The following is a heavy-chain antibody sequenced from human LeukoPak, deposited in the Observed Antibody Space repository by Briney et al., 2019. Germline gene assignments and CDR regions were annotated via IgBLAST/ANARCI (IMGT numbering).Heavy chain of an antibody. CDR1: GFTFSSYE. CDR3: ARNDYSSSSYFY. D-gene: IGHD6-6*01. J-gene: IGHJ4*02. Sequence: PGGSLRLSCGASGFTFSSYEMNWVRQAPGKGLEWVSYISSGGSAIYYADSVKGRFTISRDNAENSLYLQMNSLRAEDTAVYYCARNDYSSSSYFYWGQGTLVTVSS. V-gene: IGHV3-48*03. CDR2: ISSGGSAI.